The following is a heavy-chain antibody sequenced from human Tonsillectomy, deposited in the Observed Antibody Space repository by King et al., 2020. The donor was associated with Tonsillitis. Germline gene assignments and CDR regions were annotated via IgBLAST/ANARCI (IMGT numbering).Heavy chain of an antibody. Sequence: VQLVESGGGLVQPGGSLRLSCAASGFTFKNFAMSWVRQTPGKGLEWVSGISGSGGSTYYADSGKGRFTISRDNSKNTLYLQMNSLRAEDTAVYYCARTYYSGYDYPTPDYWGQGTLVSVSP. CDR2: ISGSGGST. D-gene: IGHD5-12*01. V-gene: IGHV3-23*04. CDR1: GFTFKNFA. CDR3: ARTYYSGYDYPTPDY. J-gene: IGHJ4*02.